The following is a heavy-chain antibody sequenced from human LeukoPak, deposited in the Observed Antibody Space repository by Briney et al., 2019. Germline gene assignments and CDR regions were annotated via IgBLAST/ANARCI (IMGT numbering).Heavy chain of an antibody. CDR2: INPNSGGT. Sequence: ASVKVSCKASVYTFTGYYMHWVRQAPGQGLEWMGWINPNSGGTNYAQEFQGRVTMTRDTSISTDYMELSRLRSGDTAVYYCASTYYDSSGYYYFDYWGQGTLVTVSS. CDR3: ASTYYDSSGYYYFDY. D-gene: IGHD3-22*01. V-gene: IGHV1-2*02. J-gene: IGHJ4*02. CDR1: VYTFTGYY.